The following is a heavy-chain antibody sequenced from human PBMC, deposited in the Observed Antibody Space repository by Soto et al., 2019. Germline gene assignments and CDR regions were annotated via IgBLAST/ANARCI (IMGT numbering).Heavy chain of an antibody. Sequence: ASVKVSCKASGYTFTSYYMHWVRQAPGQGLEWMGIINPSGGSTSYAQKFQGRVTMTRDTSTSTVYMELSSLRSEDTAVYYCARAQLYYGSGSYAHFDYWGQGTLVTVSS. CDR1: GYTFTSYY. CDR2: INPSGGST. D-gene: IGHD3-10*01. CDR3: ARAQLYYGSGSYAHFDY. J-gene: IGHJ4*02. V-gene: IGHV1-46*01.